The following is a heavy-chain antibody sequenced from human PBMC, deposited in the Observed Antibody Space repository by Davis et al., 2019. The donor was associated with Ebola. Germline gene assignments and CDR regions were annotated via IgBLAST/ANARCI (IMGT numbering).Heavy chain of an antibody. V-gene: IGHV3-11*05. CDR3: ARVNALSGYSRFDS. D-gene: IGHD3-22*01. J-gene: IGHJ5*01. CDR2: MSGDHLYT. Sequence: GGSLRLSCEASGFTFTDYYMTWIRQAPGKGLEWVSYMSGDHLYTNYADSVRGRFTISRDDAKNSLYLQMNSLRVEDTAFYHCARVNALSGYSRFDSWGQGTLVTVSS. CDR1: GFTFTDYY.